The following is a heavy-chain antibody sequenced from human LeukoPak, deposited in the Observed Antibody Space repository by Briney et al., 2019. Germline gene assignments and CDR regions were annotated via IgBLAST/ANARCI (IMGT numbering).Heavy chain of an antibody. CDR2: ISAYNGNT. V-gene: IGHV1-18*01. CDR1: GYTFTIYG. Sequence: ASVTVSCTASGYTFTIYGISWVRQAPGQGLEWMGWISAYNGNTNYAQKLQGRVTMTTDTSTSTAYMELRSLRSDDTAVYYCARGEYCSSTSCYGAFDYWGQGTLVTVSS. CDR3: ARGEYCSSTSCYGAFDY. D-gene: IGHD2-2*01. J-gene: IGHJ4*02.